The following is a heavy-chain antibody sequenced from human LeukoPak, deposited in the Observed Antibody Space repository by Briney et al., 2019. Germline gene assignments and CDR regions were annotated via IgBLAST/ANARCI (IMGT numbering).Heavy chain of an antibody. CDR2: IWYDGSSQ. D-gene: IGHD2/OR15-2a*01. V-gene: IGHV3-33*01. J-gene: IGHJ4*02. CDR1: GFSFSAYG. CDR3: ARDPTQYTTAWYSDY. Sequence: GRSLRLSCTASGFSFSAYGMHWVRQAPGKGLEWVAVIWYDGSSQYYADSVKGRFTISRDNSKNTLFLQMNSLRAGDTAVYYCARDPTQYTTAWYSDYWGQGTLVTVSS.